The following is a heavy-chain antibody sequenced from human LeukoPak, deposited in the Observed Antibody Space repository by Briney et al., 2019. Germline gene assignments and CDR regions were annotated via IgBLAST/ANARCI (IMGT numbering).Heavy chain of an antibody. Sequence: HPGGSLRLSCAASGFTFITYGMHWVRQAPGKGLEWVALIWYDGSYKYYADSVKGRFTISRDNFKNTLYLQMNSLRAEDTAVYYCAREYYDSSDYPRQHYFDYWGQGTLVTVSS. CDR1: GFTFITYG. CDR2: IWYDGSYK. J-gene: IGHJ4*02. V-gene: IGHV3-33*01. D-gene: IGHD3-22*01. CDR3: AREYYDSSDYPRQHYFDY.